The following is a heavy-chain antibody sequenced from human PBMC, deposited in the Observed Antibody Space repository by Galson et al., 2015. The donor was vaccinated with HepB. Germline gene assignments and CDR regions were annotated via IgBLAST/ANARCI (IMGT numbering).Heavy chain of an antibody. Sequence: LRLSCAASGFTFSDYYMSWIRQAPGKGLEWVSYIGSSTTTVYYADSVKGRFTISRDNAKNSLYLQMNSLRAEDTALYYCAGHYYHSNGYDPMFDPWGQGTLVTVSS. D-gene: IGHD3-22*01. V-gene: IGHV3-11*01. CDR1: GFTFSDYY. CDR2: IGSSTTTV. J-gene: IGHJ5*02. CDR3: AGHYYHSNGYDPMFDP.